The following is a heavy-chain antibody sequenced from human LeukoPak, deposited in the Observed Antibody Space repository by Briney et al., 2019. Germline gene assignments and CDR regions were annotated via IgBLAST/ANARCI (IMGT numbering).Heavy chain of an antibody. CDR1: GFTFSNNA. V-gene: IGHV3-23*01. Sequence: GGSLRLSCAASGFTFSNNAMSWVRQAPGKGLEWVSSISGSGDDTYYADSVKGRFTVSRGNSKNTLYLQINSLRAEDTAVYYCARAKGCSSASRWRAYYFDYWGRGTLVTVSS. CDR3: ARAKGCSSASRWRAYYFDY. J-gene: IGHJ4*02. D-gene: IGHD2-2*01. CDR2: ISGSGDDT.